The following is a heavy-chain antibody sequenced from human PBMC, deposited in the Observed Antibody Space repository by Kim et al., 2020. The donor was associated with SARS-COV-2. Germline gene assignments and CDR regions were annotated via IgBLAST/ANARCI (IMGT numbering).Heavy chain of an antibody. CDR2: IYDSGST. Sequence: SETLSLTCAVSGGSISSGGYSWSWIRQPTGQGLVWIGYIYDSGSTNPTPTLKIPITISVHRTKNQFSLKLSSVTATDAVGCACDRGYGWGSPVAMAVGG. CDR1: GGSISSGGYS. V-gene: IGHV4-30-2*01. D-gene: IGHD3-10*01. J-gene: IGHJ6*02. CDR3: DRGYGWGSPVAMAV.